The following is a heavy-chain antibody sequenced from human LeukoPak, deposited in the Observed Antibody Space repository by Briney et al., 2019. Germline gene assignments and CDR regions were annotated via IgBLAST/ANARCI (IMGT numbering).Heavy chain of an antibody. J-gene: IGHJ6*02. Sequence: PSETLSLTCTVSGGSISSYYWSWIRQPAGKGLEWIGRIYTSGSTNYNPSLKSRVTMSVDTSKNQFSLKLSSVTAADTAVYYCARSYCSSTSCYHYYGMDVWGQGTTVTVSS. CDR3: ARSYCSSTSCYHYYGMDV. V-gene: IGHV4-4*07. D-gene: IGHD2-2*01. CDR2: IYTSGST. CDR1: GGSISSYY.